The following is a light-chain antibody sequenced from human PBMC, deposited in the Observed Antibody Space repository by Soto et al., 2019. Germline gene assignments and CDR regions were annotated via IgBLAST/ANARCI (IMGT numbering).Light chain of an antibody. J-gene: IGKJ1*01. CDR1: QTISSW. CDR2: KAS. Sequence: EIQMTPSASTLSGYVCDRVTITCRASQTISSWLAWYQQKPGKAPKLLIYKASTLKSGVPSRFSGSGSGTDFTLTISSLQPEDFATYYCLQVDVYPWTFGQGTKVDIK. V-gene: IGKV1-5*03. CDR3: LQVDVYPWT.